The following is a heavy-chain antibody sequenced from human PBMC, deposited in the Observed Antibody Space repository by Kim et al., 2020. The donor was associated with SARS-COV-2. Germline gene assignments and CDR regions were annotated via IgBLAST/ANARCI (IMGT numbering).Heavy chain of an antibody. V-gene: IGHV3-30*07. Sequence: TISRDNSKNTLYLQMNSLRAEDTAVYYCARDLKGRITIFGVVSRSPAFDYWGQGTLVTVSS. CDR3: ARDLKGRITIFGVVSRSPAFDY. D-gene: IGHD3-3*01. J-gene: IGHJ4*02.